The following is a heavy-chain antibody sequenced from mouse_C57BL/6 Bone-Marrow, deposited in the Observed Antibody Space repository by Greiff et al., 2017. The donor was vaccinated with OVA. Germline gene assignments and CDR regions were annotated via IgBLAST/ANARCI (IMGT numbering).Heavy chain of an antibody. CDR3: ARKEYYYGSSGFAY. Sequence: QVQLKESGAELVKPGASVKISCKASGYAFSSYWMNWVKQRPGKGLEWIGQIYPGGGDTNYNGKFKGKATLTADKSSSTAYMQLSSLTSEDSAVYFCARKEYYYGSSGFAYWGQGTLVTVSA. CDR1: GYAFSSYW. D-gene: IGHD1-1*01. V-gene: IGHV1-80*01. CDR2: IYPGGGDT. J-gene: IGHJ3*01.